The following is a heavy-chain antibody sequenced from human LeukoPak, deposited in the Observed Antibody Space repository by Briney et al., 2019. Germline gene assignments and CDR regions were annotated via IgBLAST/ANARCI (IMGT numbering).Heavy chain of an antibody. J-gene: IGHJ4*02. D-gene: IGHD1-14*01. CDR3: AKDKPIDY. CDR1: GFTFSNYP. Sequence: GGSLRLSCTASGFTFSNYPMYWVRQAPGKGLEWVAVISYDGRNEHYADSVKGRFTISRDNSKNTVFLQMNTLRTEDTAVYFCAKDKPIDYWGQGTLVTVSS. CDR2: ISYDGRNE. V-gene: IGHV3-30*04.